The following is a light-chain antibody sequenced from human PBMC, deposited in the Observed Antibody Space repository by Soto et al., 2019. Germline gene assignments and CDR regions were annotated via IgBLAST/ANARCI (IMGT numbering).Light chain of an antibody. CDR2: TVS. V-gene: IGKV2-40*01. CDR1: QSLLDSDDGNTD. CDR3: MQRIEFPLT. Sequence: DIVMSQTPLSLTITSGEPASISCRSSQSLLDSDDGNTDLDWYLQKPGQSPQLLIYTVSYRASGVPDRFSGSGSGTDFTLKISRVEAEDVGVYYCMQRIEFPLTFGGGTKVDIK. J-gene: IGKJ4*01.